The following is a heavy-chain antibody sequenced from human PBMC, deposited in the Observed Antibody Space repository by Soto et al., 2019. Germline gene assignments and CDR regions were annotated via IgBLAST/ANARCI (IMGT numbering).Heavy chain of an antibody. CDR3: TTGITMVRGEYYYYGMDV. CDR2: IKSKTDGGTT. J-gene: IGHJ6*02. CDR1: GFTFSNAW. V-gene: IGHV3-15*07. D-gene: IGHD3-10*01. Sequence: GGSLRLSCAASGFTFSNAWMNWVRQAPGKGLEWVGRIKSKTDGGTTDYAAPVKGRFTISRDDSKNTLYLQMNSLKTEDTAVYYCTTGITMVRGEYYYYGMDVWGQGTTVTVSS.